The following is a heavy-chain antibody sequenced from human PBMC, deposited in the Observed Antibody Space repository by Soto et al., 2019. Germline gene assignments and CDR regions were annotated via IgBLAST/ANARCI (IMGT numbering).Heavy chain of an antibody. D-gene: IGHD3-22*01. J-gene: IGHJ5*02. V-gene: IGHV1-69*13. CDR3: ARVGSGYFNSLNWFDP. CDR2: IIPIFGTA. Sequence: ASVKVSCKASGGTFSSYAISWVRQAPGQGLEWMGGIIPIFGTANYAQKFQGRVTITADESTSTAYMELSSLRSEDTAVYYCARVGSGYFNSLNWFDPWGQGTLVTVSS. CDR1: GGTFSSYA.